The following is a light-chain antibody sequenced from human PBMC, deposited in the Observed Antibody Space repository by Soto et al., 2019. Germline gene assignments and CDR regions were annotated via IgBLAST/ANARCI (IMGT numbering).Light chain of an antibody. J-gene: IGKJ3*01. V-gene: IGKV3-11*01. CDR1: QSVARS. CDR2: DAS. CDR3: QQRSNWPLT. Sequence: EVVLTQSPATLSLSPGEGATLSCRASQSVARSLARYQQKPGQAPRLLIYDASNRATNVPARFIGSGSGTDFTLTISSLDPEDFAVYYCQQRSNWPLTFGPGTKVAVK.